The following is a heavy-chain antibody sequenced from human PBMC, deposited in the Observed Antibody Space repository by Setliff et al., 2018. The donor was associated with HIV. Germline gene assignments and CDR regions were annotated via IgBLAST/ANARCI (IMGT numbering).Heavy chain of an antibody. CDR1: GFTFNNYC. CDR3: ARDRGGSDYFDY. D-gene: IGHD1-26*01. Sequence: SCKASGFTFNNYCMTWVRQAPGKGLEWVANIHEDGTQKYFVDSVRGRFTISRDNAKNSLYLQMNSLRVEDTAVFYCARDRGGSDYFDYWGHGTLVTVSS. V-gene: IGHV3-7*01. CDR2: IHEDGTQK. J-gene: IGHJ4*01.